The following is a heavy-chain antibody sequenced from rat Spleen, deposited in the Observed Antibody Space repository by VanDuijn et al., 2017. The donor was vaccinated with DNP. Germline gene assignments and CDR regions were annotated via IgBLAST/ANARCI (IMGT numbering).Heavy chain of an antibody. Sequence: EVQLVESGGGLVQPGRSLKLSCAASGFTFSDYNMAWVRQAPKKGLEWVATIIFDGSRTYYRDSVKGRFTVSRDNAKSTLYLQMDSLRSDDTATYYCVRELGAGAYWGQGTLVTVSS. CDR2: IIFDGSRT. CDR1: GFTFSDYN. D-gene: IGHD5-1*01. CDR3: VRELGAGAY. V-gene: IGHV5S10*01. J-gene: IGHJ3*01.